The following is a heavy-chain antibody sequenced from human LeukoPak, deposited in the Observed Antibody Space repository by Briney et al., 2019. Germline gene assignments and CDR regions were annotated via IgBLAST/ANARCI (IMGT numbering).Heavy chain of an antibody. V-gene: IGHV3-23*01. CDR2: VSASGSST. CDR1: GFTISSCA. J-gene: IGHJ4*02. CDR3: ARGSPGY. Sequence: GGSLRLSCAASGFTISSCAMNWVRQPPGKGLEWVSTVSASGSSTYYANSVKGRFTISRDNAKNSLYLQMNSLRAEDTAVYYCARGSPGYWGQGTLVTVSS.